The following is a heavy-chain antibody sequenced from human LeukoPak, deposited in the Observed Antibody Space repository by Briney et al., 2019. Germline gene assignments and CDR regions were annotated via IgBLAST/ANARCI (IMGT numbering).Heavy chain of an antibody. D-gene: IGHD3-9*01. CDR2: ISAYNGNT. CDR1: GYTFTSYG. CDR3: ARDRNDILTGYYFPPGDFDY. V-gene: IGHV1-18*01. Sequence: ASVKVSCKASGYTFTSYGISWVRQAPGQGLEWMGWISAYNGNTNYAQKLQGRVTMTTDTSTSTAYMELRSLRSDDTAAYYCARDRNDILTGYYFPPGDFDYWGQGTLVTVSS. J-gene: IGHJ4*02.